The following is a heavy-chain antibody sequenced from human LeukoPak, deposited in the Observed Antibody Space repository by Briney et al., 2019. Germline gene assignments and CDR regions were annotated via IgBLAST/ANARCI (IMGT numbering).Heavy chain of an antibody. D-gene: IGHD3-22*01. J-gene: IGHJ3*02. CDR2: INRDGSST. V-gene: IGHV3-74*01. CDR3: ARPYNDSGGYKGALDI. CDR1: GFTLSSYW. Sequence: GGSLRLSCAASGFTLSSYWMHWVRQGPGKGLVWVSRINRDGSSTSYGDSVKGRFAISRDNAKNTLYLQMNNLRAEDTAVYYCARPYNDSGGYKGALDIWGQGTMATVSS.